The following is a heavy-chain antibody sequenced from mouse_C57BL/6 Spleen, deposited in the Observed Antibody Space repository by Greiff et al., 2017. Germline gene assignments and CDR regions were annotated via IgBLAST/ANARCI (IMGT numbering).Heavy chain of an antibody. Sequence: EVQGVESGGGLVKPGGSLKLSCAASGFTFSDYGMHWVRQAPEKGLEWVAYISSGSSTIYYADTVKGRFTISRDNAKNTLFLQMTSLRSEDTAMYYCASNYYYGSSYYAMDYWGQGTSVTVSS. CDR1: GFTFSDYG. J-gene: IGHJ4*01. V-gene: IGHV5-17*01. D-gene: IGHD1-1*01. CDR2: ISSGSSTI. CDR3: ASNYYYGSSYYAMDY.